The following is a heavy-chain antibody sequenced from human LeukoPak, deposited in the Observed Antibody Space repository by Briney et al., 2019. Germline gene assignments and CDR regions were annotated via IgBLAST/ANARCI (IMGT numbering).Heavy chain of an antibody. Sequence: GGSLRLSCAASGFTFSSCRMNWVRQAPGKGLEWVSSISSSSSYIYYADSVKGRFTISRDNSKNTLHLQMNSLRAEDTAAYYCAKFAQRYCSGGSCHPFDYWGQGTLVTVSS. CDR1: GFTFSSCR. J-gene: IGHJ4*02. CDR3: AKFAQRYCSGGSCHPFDY. D-gene: IGHD2-15*01. V-gene: IGHV3-21*04. CDR2: ISSSSSYI.